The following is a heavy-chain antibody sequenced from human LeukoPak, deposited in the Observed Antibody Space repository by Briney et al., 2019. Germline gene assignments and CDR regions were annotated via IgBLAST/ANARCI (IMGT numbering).Heavy chain of an antibody. D-gene: IGHD6-19*01. CDR2: IYYSGST. V-gene: IGHV4-59*01. Sequence: SETLSLTCTVSGGSISSYYWSWIRQPPGKGLEWIGYIYYSGSTNHNPSLKSRVTISVDTSKNQFSLKLSSVTAADTAVYYCASGGGGGSGWADFDYWGQGTLVTVSS. CDR1: GGSISSYY. CDR3: ASGGGGGSGWADFDY. J-gene: IGHJ4*02.